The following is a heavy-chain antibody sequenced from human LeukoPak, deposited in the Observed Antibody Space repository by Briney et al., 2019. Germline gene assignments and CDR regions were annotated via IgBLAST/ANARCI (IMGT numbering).Heavy chain of an antibody. CDR3: ASRLVVLTGELADYYYAMDV. D-gene: IGHD3-9*01. V-gene: IGHV3-21*01. CDR1: GFTFTTYT. J-gene: IGHJ6*02. CDR2: ISSSSTYI. Sequence: GGSLRLSCAASGFTFTTYTMNWVRQAPGKGLEWVSSISSSSTYIYYADSVKGRFTISRDNTKNSLYLQMNSLRAEDTAVYYRASRLVVLTGELADYYYAMDVWGQGTTVTVSS.